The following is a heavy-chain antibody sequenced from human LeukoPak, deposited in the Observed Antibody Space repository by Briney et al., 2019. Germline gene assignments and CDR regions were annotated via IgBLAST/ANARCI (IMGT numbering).Heavy chain of an antibody. V-gene: IGHV1-8*01. Sequence: ASMKVSCKASGYTFTSYDINWVRQVTGQGLEWMGWMNPNSGNTGYAQKFQGRVTMTRNTSISTAYMELSSLRSEDTAVYYCARASSMVVIGYWGQGTLVTVSS. D-gene: IGHD4-23*01. CDR1: GYTFTSYD. J-gene: IGHJ4*02. CDR2: MNPNSGNT. CDR3: ARASSMVVIGY.